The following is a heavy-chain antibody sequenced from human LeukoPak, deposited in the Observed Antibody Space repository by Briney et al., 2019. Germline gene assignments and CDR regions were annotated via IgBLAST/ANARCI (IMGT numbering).Heavy chain of an antibody. CDR3: AGSPYYYDSSGYPPFDY. D-gene: IGHD3-22*01. CDR1: GGTFISYA. CDR2: IIPIFGTA. Sequence: GSSVKVSCKASGGTFISYAISWVRQAPGQGLEWMGGIIPIFGTANYAQKFQGRVTITTDESTSTAYMELSSLRSEDTAVYYCAGSPYYYDSSGYPPFDYWGQGTLVTVSS. J-gene: IGHJ4*02. V-gene: IGHV1-69*05.